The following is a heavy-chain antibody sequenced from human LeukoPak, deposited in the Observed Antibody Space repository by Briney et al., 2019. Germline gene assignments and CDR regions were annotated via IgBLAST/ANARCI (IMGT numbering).Heavy chain of an antibody. V-gene: IGHV4-34*01. J-gene: IGHJ6*02. D-gene: IGHD3-3*01. Sequence: SETLSLTCAVYGGSFSGYYWSWIRQPPGKGLEWIGEINHSGSTNYNPSLKSRVTISVDTSKNQFSLKLSSVTAADTAVYFASISTHYYYYGMDVWGQGTTVTVSS. CDR2: INHSGST. CDR3: SISTHYYYYGMDV. CDR1: GGSFSGYY.